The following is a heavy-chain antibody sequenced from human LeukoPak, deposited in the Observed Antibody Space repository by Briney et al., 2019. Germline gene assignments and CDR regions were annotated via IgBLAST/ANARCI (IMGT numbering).Heavy chain of an antibody. J-gene: IGHJ4*02. D-gene: IGHD3-10*01. V-gene: IGHV3-9*01. CDR2: ISWNSGSI. CDR3: AKDRVDGSGSQFES. Sequence: GGSLRLSCAASGFTFDDYAMHWVRQAPGKGLEWVSGISWNSGSIGYADSVKGRFTISRDNAMDTLYLHMNSLRADDTAVYYCAKDRVDGSGSQFESWGQGSLVIASS. CDR1: GFTFDDYA.